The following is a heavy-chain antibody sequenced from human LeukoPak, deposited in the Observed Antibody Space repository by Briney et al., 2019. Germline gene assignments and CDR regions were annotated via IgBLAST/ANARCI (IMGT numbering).Heavy chain of an antibody. CDR3: ARERSGSSGYYSAIDS. D-gene: IGHD3-22*01. V-gene: IGHV3-74*01. J-gene: IGHJ4*02. CDR1: GVTLNSYW. Sequence: GGSLRLSCVASGVTLNSYWMHWVRQPPGNGLVWVTRIGSDGSTTTYADSVKGRFTISRDNAKNTLYLQMNSLRAEDTAVYYCARERSGSSGYYSAIDSWGQGTLVTVSS. CDR2: IGSDGSTT.